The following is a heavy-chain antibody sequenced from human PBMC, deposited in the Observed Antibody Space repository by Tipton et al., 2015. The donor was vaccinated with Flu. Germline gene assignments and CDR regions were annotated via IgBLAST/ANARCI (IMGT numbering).Heavy chain of an antibody. D-gene: IGHD3-10*01. J-gene: IGHJ3*02. V-gene: IGHV1-2*02. CDR1: GYTFTDYY. CDR3: ATDLARPYGLGSLDAFDI. CDR2: INPNSGGT. Sequence: QLVQSGAEVKKPGASVKVSCKASGYTFTDYYIHWVRQAPGQGLEWMGWINPNSGGTNYAQKFKGRVTMTRDTSISTAYMELSSLRSDDTAVYYCATDLARPYGLGSLDAFDIWGQGTMVTVSS.